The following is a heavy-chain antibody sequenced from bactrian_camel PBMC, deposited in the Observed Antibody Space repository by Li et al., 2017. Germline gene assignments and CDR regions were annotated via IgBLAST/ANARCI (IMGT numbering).Heavy chain of an antibody. J-gene: IGHJ4*01. CDR2: IYTSGGST. CDR1: NFPRSSNC. V-gene: IGHV3S1*01. CDR3: SNPNRLAPGGWHGMYDHNY. D-gene: IGHD7*01. Sequence: HVQLVESGGGSMQPGGSLRLSCIASNFPRSSNCMGWYRKTPGKEREGVAAIYTSGGSTYYADSVKGRFTISRDNAKNTLYLQLNSLKTEDTAMYYCSNPNRLAPGGWHGMYDHNYWGQGTRSLSP.